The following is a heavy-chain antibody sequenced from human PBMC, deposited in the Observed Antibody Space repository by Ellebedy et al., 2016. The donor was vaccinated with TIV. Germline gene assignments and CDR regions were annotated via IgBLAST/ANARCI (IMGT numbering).Heavy chain of an antibody. J-gene: IGHJ6*02. D-gene: IGHD3-10*01. CDR1: GYSFTSYW. CDR3: ARHGPLGATPGYYYGMDV. V-gene: IGHV5-10-1*01. CDR2: IDPSDSYT. Sequence: GESLKISCKGSGYSFTSYWISWVRQMPGKGLEWMGRIDPSDSYTNYSPSFQGHVTISADKSISTAYLQWSSLKASDTAMYYCARHGPLGATPGYYYGMDVWGQGTTVTVSS.